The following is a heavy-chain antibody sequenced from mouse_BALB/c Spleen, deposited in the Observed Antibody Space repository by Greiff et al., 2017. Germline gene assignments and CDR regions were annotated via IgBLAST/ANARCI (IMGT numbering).Heavy chain of an antibody. Sequence: QVQLQQPGAELVKPGASVKLSCKASGYTFTSYWMHWVKQRPGQGLEWIGEIDPSDSYTNYNQKFKGKATLTVDKSSSTAYMQLSSLTSEDSAVYYCARADVKDAMDYWGQGTSVTVSS. J-gene: IGHJ4*01. V-gene: IGHV1-69*02. CDR1: GYTFTSYW. CDR3: ARADVKDAMDY. CDR2: IDPSDSYT.